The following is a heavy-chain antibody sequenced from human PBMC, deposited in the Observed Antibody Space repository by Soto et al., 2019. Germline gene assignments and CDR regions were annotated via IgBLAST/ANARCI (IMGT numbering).Heavy chain of an antibody. Sequence: GGSLRLSCAVSGFTCSDYSMNWLRQAPGKGLEWVSYISSTGNTIYYADPVKGRFTISRDTANNSLHLQMNSLRADDTAVYFCARGSIGFLKGGWFDPWGQGTLVTVSS. D-gene: IGHD6-25*01. CDR3: ARGSIGFLKGGWFDP. CDR1: GFTCSDYS. V-gene: IGHV3-11*01. CDR2: ISSTGNTI. J-gene: IGHJ5*02.